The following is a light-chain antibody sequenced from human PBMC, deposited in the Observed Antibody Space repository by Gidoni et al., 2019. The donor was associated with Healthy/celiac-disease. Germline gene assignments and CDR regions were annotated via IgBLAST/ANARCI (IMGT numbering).Light chain of an antibody. CDR2: GAS. CDR1: QSVSSN. J-gene: IGKJ1*01. Sequence: EIVMMQSPATLSVSPGERATLYCRASQSVSSNLAWYQQKPGQAPRLLIYGASTRATGIPARFSGSGSGTEFTLTISSLQSEDFAVYYCQQYNNWPPWTFGQGTKVEIK. CDR3: QQYNNWPPWT. V-gene: IGKV3D-15*01.